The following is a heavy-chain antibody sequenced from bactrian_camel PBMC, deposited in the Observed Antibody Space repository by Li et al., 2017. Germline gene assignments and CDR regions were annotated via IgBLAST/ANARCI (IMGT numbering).Heavy chain of an antibody. CDR1: GDTWRPYC. J-gene: IGHJ4*01. D-gene: IGHD5*01. CDR2: IGTQDIP. V-gene: IGHV3S55*01. Sequence: HVQLVESGGGSVQAGGSLRLSCVASGDTWRPYCLGWFRQFPDKEREEVAAIGTQDIPSYTDSVKGRFTISKDNTNNTLWLQMNNLKPEDTGMYYCAATTDCYPSPEYNYWGQGTQVTVS. CDR3: AATTDCYPSPEYNY.